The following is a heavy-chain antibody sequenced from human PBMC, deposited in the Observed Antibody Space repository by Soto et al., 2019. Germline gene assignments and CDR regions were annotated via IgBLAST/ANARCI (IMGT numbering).Heavy chain of an antibody. Sequence: EVQLLESGGGLVQPGGSLRLSCAASGFTFSSYAMSWVRQXXXXXLEWVSAISGSGGSTYYADSVKGRFTISRDNXXXTXXXXXXXXXXXXXXVYYCAGSSXXYAWFDPWGQGTLVTVSS. CDR1: GFTFSSYA. CDR3: AGSSXXYAWFDP. V-gene: IGHV3-23*01. J-gene: IGHJ5*02. CDR2: ISGSGGST. D-gene: IGHD6-19*01.